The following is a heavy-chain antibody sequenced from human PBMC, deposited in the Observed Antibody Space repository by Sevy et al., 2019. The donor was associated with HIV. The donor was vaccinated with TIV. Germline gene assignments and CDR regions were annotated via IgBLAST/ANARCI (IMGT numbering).Heavy chain of an antibody. CDR2: ISGGGDGT. V-gene: IGHV3-23*01. CDR1: GFTFNIYA. CDR3: AKRPYYYYNSDGHLVSSTDEADY. Sequence: GESLKISCAASGFTFNIYAMSWVRQAPGKGLEWLSAISGGGDGTYYADSVKGRFTISGDNSRNTLYLQMNSLIAEDTAVYYCAKRPYYYYNSDGHLVSSTDEADYWGQGTLVTVSS. J-gene: IGHJ4*02. D-gene: IGHD3-22*01.